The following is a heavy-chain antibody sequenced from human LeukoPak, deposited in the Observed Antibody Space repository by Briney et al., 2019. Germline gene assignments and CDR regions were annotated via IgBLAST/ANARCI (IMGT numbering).Heavy chain of an antibody. V-gene: IGHV1-2*06. D-gene: IGHD3-10*01. CDR2: INPNSGGT. CDR1: GYTFTGYY. J-gene: IGHJ4*01. CDR3: ASLYYGSGSYYSH. Sequence: GASVKVSCKASGYTFTGYYMHWVRQAPGQGREWMGRINPNSGGTNYAQKFQGRVTMTRDTSISTAYMELSRLRSDDTAVYYSASLYYGSGSYYSHWCHGTLVTVSS.